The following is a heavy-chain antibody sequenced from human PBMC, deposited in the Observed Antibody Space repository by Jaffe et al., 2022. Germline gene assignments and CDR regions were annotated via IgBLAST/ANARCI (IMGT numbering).Heavy chain of an antibody. CDR3: AKDRHPLGYCSGGTCYPTDY. CDR2: IRYDGSNK. J-gene: IGHJ4*02. CDR1: AFTFSSYG. V-gene: IGHV3-30*02. Sequence: QVQLVESGGGVVQPGGSLRLSCAASAFTFSSYGMHWVRQAPGKGLEWVSFIRYDGSNKYYADSVKGRFTISRDNSKNTLYLQMNSLRAEDTAIYYCAKDRHPLGYCSGGTCYPTDYWGQGTLVTVSS. D-gene: IGHD2-15*01.